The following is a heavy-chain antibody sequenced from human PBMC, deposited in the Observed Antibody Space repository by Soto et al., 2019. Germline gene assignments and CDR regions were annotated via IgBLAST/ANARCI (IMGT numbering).Heavy chain of an antibody. J-gene: IGHJ6*02. CDR1: GFTFSSYG. CDR2: ISYDGSNK. CDR3: AKDRVGATTMDYYYYGMDV. Sequence: GGALRLSCAASGFTFSSYGRHWVRQAPGKGLEWVAVISYDGSNKYYADSVKGRFTISRDNSKNTLYLQMNSLRAEDTAVYYCAKDRVGATTMDYYYYGMDVWGQGTTVTSP. D-gene: IGHD1-26*01. V-gene: IGHV3-30*18.